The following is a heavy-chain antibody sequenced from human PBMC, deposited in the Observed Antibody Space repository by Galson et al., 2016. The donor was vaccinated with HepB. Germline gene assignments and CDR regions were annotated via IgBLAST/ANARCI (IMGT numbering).Heavy chain of an antibody. V-gene: IGHV3-33*01. CDR2: IWYDGSEK. CDR1: GFTVGNYG. CDR3: ARALAYYRVGSLTPKRRYCYGMDV. J-gene: IGHJ6*02. Sequence: SLRLSCAASGFTVGNYGMHWVRQAPGKGLEWVAVIWYDGSEKFYVDSVKGRFTLSRYNSKNTVFLQMNSLRAEDTAVYYCARALAYYRVGSLTPKRRYCYGMDVWGQGTTVTGSS. D-gene: IGHD3-3*02.